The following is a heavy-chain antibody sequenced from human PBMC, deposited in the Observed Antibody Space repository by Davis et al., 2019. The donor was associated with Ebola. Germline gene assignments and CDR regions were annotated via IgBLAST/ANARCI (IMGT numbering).Heavy chain of an antibody. V-gene: IGHV3-23*01. CDR3: VGGKDSSGWYGDDAFDF. CDR2: ISGSGGST. J-gene: IGHJ3*01. D-gene: IGHD6-19*01. CDR1: GFTFSTYT. Sequence: GGSLRLSCAASGFTFSTYTLTWVRQAPGKGLEWVSAISGSGGSTDYADSVKGRFTISRDNAKNSLYLQMNSLRGEDTAVYYCVGGKDSSGWYGDDAFDFWGQGTVVTVSS.